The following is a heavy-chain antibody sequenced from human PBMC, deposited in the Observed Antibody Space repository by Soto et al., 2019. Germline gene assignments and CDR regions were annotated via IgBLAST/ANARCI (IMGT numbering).Heavy chain of an antibody. Sequence: PGGSLRLSCAASGFTFSNYALHWVRQAPGTGLEWVAVISSDAKNEYYADSVRGRFTISRDNSENTLFLHMNSLRAEDTAVYFCARVQLAATIAFYGMDVWGRGTTVTVSS. J-gene: IGHJ6*02. V-gene: IGHV3-30*01. CDR3: ARVQLAATIAFYGMDV. CDR1: GFTFSNYA. D-gene: IGHD2-15*01. CDR2: ISSDAKNE.